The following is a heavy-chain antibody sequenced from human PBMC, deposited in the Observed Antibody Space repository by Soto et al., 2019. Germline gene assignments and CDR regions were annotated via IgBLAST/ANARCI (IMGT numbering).Heavy chain of an antibody. CDR1: GLIFSDYH. Sequence: EVQLVESGGGLVQPGGSLRLSCAASGLIFSDYHMDWVRQAPGKGLEWVGRIRRKANSYTTEYAASVKGSFTISRDDSKKSQYFQMNSLKPEDTAVDYCAMLGGWSRASNDMDAWGQGTTVTVSS. V-gene: IGHV3-72*01. J-gene: IGHJ6*02. D-gene: IGHD2-15*01. CDR3: AMLGGWSRASNDMDA. CDR2: IRRKANSYTT.